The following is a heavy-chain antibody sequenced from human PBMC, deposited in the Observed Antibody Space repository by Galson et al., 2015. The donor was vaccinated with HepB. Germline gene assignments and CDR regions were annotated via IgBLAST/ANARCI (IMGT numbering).Heavy chain of an antibody. CDR2: ISSSSSYI. D-gene: IGHD6-19*01. CDR1: GFTFRRYS. V-gene: IGHV3-21*01. Sequence: SLRLSCAASGFTFRRYSMNWVRQAPGKGLEWVSSISSSSSYIYYADSVKGRFTISRDNAKNSLYLQMNSLRAEDTAVYYCARAGPTSGWYSLRDYWGQGTLVTVSS. J-gene: IGHJ4*02. CDR3: ARAGPTSGWYSLRDY.